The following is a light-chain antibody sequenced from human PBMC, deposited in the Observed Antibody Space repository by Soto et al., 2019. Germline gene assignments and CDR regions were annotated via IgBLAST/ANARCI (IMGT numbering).Light chain of an antibody. Sequence: DIHMTQSPSSLSASVGDRVTVSCRASQRITTYVNWYQQKPGEAPKLLITTSGTLQRGVPSRFSGSGSGTDFTLTISTLQPADFATYFWQQTYSTPYTFGQGTKLEIK. J-gene: IGKJ2*01. CDR2: TSG. V-gene: IGKV1-39*01. CDR3: QQTYSTPYT. CDR1: QRITTY.